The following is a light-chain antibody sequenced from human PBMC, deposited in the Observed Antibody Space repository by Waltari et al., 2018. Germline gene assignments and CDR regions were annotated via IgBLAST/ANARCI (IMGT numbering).Light chain of an antibody. CDR3: QQRGTYLGLT. CDR1: QSVSKY. CDR2: DAS. V-gene: IGKV3-11*01. J-gene: IGKJ4*01. Sequence: VLTQSPATLSLSPGERATLSCRASQSVSKYLAWYHQKPGQAPRLLIFDASNRATGIPARFSGSGSGTEFSLTISSLEPEDFAVYYCQQRGTYLGLTFGGGTKVDIK.